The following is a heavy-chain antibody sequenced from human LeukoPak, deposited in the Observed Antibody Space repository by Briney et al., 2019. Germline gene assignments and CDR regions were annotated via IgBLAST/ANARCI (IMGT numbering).Heavy chain of an antibody. V-gene: IGHV3-23*01. Sequence: GGSLRLSCAASGFIFSSYWMSWVRQAPGKGLEWVSAISGSGGSTYYADSVKGRFTISRDNSKNALYLQMNSLRAEDTAVYYCARAPSSSSGYWGQGTLVTVSS. CDR1: GFIFSSYW. CDR2: ISGSGGST. CDR3: ARAPSSSSGY. D-gene: IGHD6-6*01. J-gene: IGHJ4*02.